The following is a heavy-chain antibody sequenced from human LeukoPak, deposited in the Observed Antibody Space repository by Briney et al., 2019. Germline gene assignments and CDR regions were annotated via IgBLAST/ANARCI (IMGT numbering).Heavy chain of an antibody. V-gene: IGHV4-38-2*02. Sequence: SETLSLTCTVSGYSISSGYYWGWIRQPPGKGLEWIGSIYHSGSTYYNPSLKSRVTISVDTSKNQFSLKLSSVTAADTAVYYCARAVYGSGSYYNVVGGQNWFDPWGQGTLVTVSS. D-gene: IGHD3-10*01. J-gene: IGHJ5*02. CDR2: IYHSGST. CDR3: ARAVYGSGSYYNVVGGQNWFDP. CDR1: GYSISSGYY.